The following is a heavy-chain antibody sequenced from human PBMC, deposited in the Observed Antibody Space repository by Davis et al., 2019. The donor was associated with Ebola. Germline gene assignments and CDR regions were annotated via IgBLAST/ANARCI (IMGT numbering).Heavy chain of an antibody. CDR1: GYTSINYG. J-gene: IGHJ4*02. V-gene: IGHV1-18*04. D-gene: IGHD1-26*01. CDR2: IRTYDGNT. CDR3: ARGEGAPDY. Sequence: ASVKVSCKASGYTSINYGITWVRQAPGQGLEWLGWIRTYDGNTNYAQKLQDRVTMTTDTSTTTVFMELRNLRSDDTAVYWCARGEGAPDYWGQGTLVTVSS.